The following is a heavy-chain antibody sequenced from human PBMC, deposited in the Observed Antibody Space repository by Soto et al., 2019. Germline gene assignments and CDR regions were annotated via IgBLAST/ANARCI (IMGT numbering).Heavy chain of an antibody. CDR3: ARGKGEYYDSSGYYFDY. Sequence: SETLSLPCTVSGGSLSTGDYHWSWIRQPPRKGLEWIGYIYYSGSTYYNPSLKSRVTISVDTSKNQFSLKLSSVTAADTAVYYCARGKGEYYDSSGYYFDYWGQGTLVTVSS. J-gene: IGHJ4*02. CDR1: GGSLSTGDYH. V-gene: IGHV4-30-4*01. CDR2: IYYSGST. D-gene: IGHD3-22*01.